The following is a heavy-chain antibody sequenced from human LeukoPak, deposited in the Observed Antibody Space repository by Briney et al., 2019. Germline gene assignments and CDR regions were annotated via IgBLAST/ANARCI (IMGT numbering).Heavy chain of an antibody. D-gene: IGHD6-19*01. V-gene: IGHV3-20*04. J-gene: IGHJ4*02. CDR3: ARSGYSSGWYRGPFDY. CDR2: IDWSGDRI. CDR1: GFTFDDYG. Sequence: PGGPLRLSCAASGFTFDDYGMSWVRQVPGKGLEWVSGIDWSGDRIAYADSVKGRFTISRDNAKNSLSLQVSSLRAEDTALYYCARSGYSSGWYRGPFDYWGQGTLVTVSS.